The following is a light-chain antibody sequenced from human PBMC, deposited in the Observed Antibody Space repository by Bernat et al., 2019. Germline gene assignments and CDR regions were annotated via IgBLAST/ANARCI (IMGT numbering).Light chain of an antibody. J-gene: IGLJ3*02. CDR2: EVS. V-gene: IGLV2-23*02. CDR1: SSDVENYNL. Sequence: QSALTQPASVSGSPGQSITISCTGTSSDVENYNLVSWYQQHPGKAPKLMIYEVSKRPSGVSNRFSGSKSGNTASLTISGLQAEDEADYYCCSYAGSSTPLVFGGGTTLTVL. CDR3: CSYAGSSTPLV.